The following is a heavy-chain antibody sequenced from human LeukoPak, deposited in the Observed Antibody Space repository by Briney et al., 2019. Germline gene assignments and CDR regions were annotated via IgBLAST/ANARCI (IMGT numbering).Heavy chain of an antibody. J-gene: IGHJ4*02. D-gene: IGHD1-1*01. CDR3: AKLEN. Sequence: GGSLRLSCAAAGFTFRSYGMTWVRQAPGKGLEWVSSITGRGDSTYYADSVKGRFIISRDNSKNTLYLQMNSLRAEDTAIYYCAKLENWGQGTLVTVSS. CDR2: ITGRGDST. CDR1: GFTFRSYG. V-gene: IGHV3-23*01.